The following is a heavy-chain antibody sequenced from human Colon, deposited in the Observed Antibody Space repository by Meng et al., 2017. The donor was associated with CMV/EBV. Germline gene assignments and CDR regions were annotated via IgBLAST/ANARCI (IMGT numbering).Heavy chain of an antibody. CDR2: VYYNDAT. D-gene: IGHD2-21*02. Sequence: ASISSSTYYWGWIRQPPGKGLEWIGTVYYNDATQYNPSLKSRVTVSVDRSRNQFSLKMNPVTAADTAVYYCATEIRTLTAAGVAGDPWGQGILVTVSS. CDR3: ATEIRTLTAAGVAGDP. CDR1: ASISSSTYY. J-gene: IGHJ5*02. V-gene: IGHV4-39*07.